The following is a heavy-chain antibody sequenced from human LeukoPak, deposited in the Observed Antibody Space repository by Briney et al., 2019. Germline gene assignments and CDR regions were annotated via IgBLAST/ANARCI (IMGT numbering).Heavy chain of an antibody. J-gene: IGHJ6*02. CDR2: IYYSGGT. Sequence: SETLSLTCTVSGGSISSYYWSWIRQPPGKGLEWIGYIYYSGGTNYNPSLKSRVTISVDTSKNQFSLKLSSVTAADTAVYYCARVKGEWELLGTYYYYGMDVWGQGTTVTVSS. D-gene: IGHD1-26*01. V-gene: IGHV4-59*01. CDR1: GGSISSYY. CDR3: ARVKGEWELLGTYYYYGMDV.